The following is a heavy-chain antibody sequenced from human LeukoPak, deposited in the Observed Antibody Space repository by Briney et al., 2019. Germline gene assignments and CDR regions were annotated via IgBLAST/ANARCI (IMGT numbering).Heavy chain of an antibody. CDR1: GYTFTGYY. CDR2: INPNSGGT. Sequence: EASVKVSCKASGYTFTGYYMHWVRQAPGQGLEWMGWINPNSGGTNYAQKFQGRVTMTRDTSISTAYMELSRLRSDDTAVYYCARGPGIAAAGTDYWGQGTLVTVSS. CDR3: ARGPGIAAAGTDY. D-gene: IGHD6-13*01. J-gene: IGHJ4*01. V-gene: IGHV1-2*02.